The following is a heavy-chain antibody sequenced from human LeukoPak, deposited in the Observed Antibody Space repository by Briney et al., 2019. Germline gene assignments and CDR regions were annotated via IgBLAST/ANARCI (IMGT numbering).Heavy chain of an antibody. J-gene: IGHJ6*02. D-gene: IGHD6-19*01. V-gene: IGHV4-31*03. CDR3: AREGVAVAGKGFDYYYGMDV. Sequence: PSETLSLTRIVSLGSLSSGGYYWSWIRQHPGTGLECLGYIYYRGSTYYNPSLKSRVTISVDTSKNQFSLKLSSVTAADTAVYYCAREGVAVAGKGFDYYYGMDVWGQGTTVTVSS. CDR2: IYYRGST. CDR1: LGSLSSGGYY.